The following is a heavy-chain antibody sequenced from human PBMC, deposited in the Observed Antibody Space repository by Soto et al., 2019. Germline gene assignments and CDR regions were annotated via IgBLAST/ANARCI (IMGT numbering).Heavy chain of an antibody. D-gene: IGHD5-18*01. Sequence: SETLSLTCTVSGGSISSGGYYWSWIRQHPGKGLEWIGYIYYSGSTYYNPSLKSRVTISVDTSKNQFSLKLSSVTAADTAVYYCARGEAAMVRYRNLNWFDPWGQGTLVTVSS. CDR3: ARGEAAMVRYRNLNWFDP. J-gene: IGHJ5*02. V-gene: IGHV4-31*03. CDR1: GGSISSGGYY. CDR2: IYYSGST.